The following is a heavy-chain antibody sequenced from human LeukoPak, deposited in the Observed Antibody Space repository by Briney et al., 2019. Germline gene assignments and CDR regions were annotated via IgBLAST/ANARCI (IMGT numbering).Heavy chain of an antibody. CDR3: ASRLYMVRGAPFDY. J-gene: IGHJ4*02. CDR1: GGSISGSF. CDR2: IYYSGST. D-gene: IGHD3-10*01. V-gene: IGHV4-59*08. Sequence: SETLSLTCTVSGGSISGSFWSWIRQPPGKGLEWIGYIYYSGSTNYNPSLKSRVTISVDTSKNQFSLKLSSVTAADTAVYYCASRLYMVRGAPFDYWGQGTLVTVSS.